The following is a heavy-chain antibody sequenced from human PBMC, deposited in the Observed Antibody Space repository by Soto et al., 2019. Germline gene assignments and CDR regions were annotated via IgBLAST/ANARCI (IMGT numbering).Heavy chain of an antibody. Sequence: QVQLVQSGAGVKKPGSSVKVSGKSPENTFPIYTFTWFHQAPGQGLEWMGRITPIFTQTNYAQKFQDRVTITADKSTSTVYMELSGLRYEDTAVYYCARGGVGAAGGMDVWGQGTTVTVSS. CDR3: ARGGVGAAGGMDV. CDR2: ITPIFTQT. J-gene: IGHJ6*02. CDR1: ENTFPIYT. V-gene: IGHV1-69*08. D-gene: IGHD1-26*01.